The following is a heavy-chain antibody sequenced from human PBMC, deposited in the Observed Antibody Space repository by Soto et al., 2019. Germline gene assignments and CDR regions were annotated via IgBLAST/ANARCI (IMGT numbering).Heavy chain of an antibody. J-gene: IGHJ4*02. CDR2: TSPDGST. CDR3: SVSIFGVVHY. V-gene: IGHV3-74*01. CDR1: GFSLRSQW. Sequence: GGSLRLSCAASGFSLRSQWMHWIRQAPGKGLEWVSRTSPDGSTIYADSVKGRFTISRDNAKNTVYLQMNSLRAEDTAMYYCSVSIFGVVHYWGQGTLVTVSS. D-gene: IGHD3-3*01.